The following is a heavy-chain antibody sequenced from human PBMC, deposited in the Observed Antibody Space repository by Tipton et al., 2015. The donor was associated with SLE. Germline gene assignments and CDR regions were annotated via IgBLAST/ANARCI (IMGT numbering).Heavy chain of an antibody. CDR3: ARGYYESNGYYSFDY. CDR1: GYSISSDYF. V-gene: IGHV4-38-2*02. D-gene: IGHD3-22*01. CDR2: IYHSGST. J-gene: IGHJ4*02. Sequence: TLSLTCTVSGYSISSDYFWGWIRQPPGRGLEWIGSIYHSGSTYYKSSLKSRVSISVDTSENQFSLKLSSMTAADTAMYHCARGYYESNGYYSFDYWGPGALVIVSS.